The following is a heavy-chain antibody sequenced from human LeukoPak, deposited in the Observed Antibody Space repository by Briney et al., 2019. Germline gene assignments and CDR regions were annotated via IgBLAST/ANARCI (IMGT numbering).Heavy chain of an antibody. Sequence: GGSLRLSCAVSGFTVSTNYMSWVRQAPGKGLEWVSVIYSGDRTYYADSVKGRFTISRDNSKNTLYLQMNSLRAEDTAVYYCARVAYGGNPPFYWGQGTLVTVSS. CDR3: ARVAYGGNPPFY. J-gene: IGHJ4*02. V-gene: IGHV3-53*01. D-gene: IGHD4-23*01. CDR1: GFTVSTNY. CDR2: IYSGDRT.